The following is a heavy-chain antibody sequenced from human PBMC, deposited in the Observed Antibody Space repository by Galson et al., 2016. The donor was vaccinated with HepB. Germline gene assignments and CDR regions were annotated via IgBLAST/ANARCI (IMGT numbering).Heavy chain of an antibody. D-gene: IGHD2/OR15-2a*01. Sequence: SVKVSCNASGYTFTTSGISWVRQAPGQGLEWMGWISTYSGNTKYAQKFQGGLTLTTDSSTTTAYMELRSLRFDDTALYYCARDVQYRFDSWGQGTLVTVSS. CDR3: ARDVQYRFDS. CDR1: GYTFTTSG. V-gene: IGHV1-18*01. J-gene: IGHJ4*02. CDR2: ISTYSGNT.